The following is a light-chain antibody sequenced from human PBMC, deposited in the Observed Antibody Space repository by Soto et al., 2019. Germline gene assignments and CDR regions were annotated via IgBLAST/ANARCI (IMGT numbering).Light chain of an antibody. Sequence: EIVLTQSPGTLSLSPGERATLSCRASQSVSSSYSAWYQQKPGQAPRLLMYGASSRATGIPDRFSGSGSGTDFTLTISRLEPEDFAVYYCQQYGSSPPFTFGRGTKVDIK. V-gene: IGKV3-20*01. J-gene: IGKJ3*01. CDR2: GAS. CDR1: QSVSSSY. CDR3: QQYGSSPPFT.